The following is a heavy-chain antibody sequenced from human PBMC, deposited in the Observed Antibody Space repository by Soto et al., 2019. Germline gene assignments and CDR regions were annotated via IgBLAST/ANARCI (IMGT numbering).Heavy chain of an antibody. CDR2: IFPRSGSA. D-gene: IGHD3-22*01. J-gene: IGHJ4*02. V-gene: IGHV1-69*12. CDR3: ARDRYYDNSGYFFESAY. Sequence: QVQLVQSGAEVKKPGSSVKVSCKASGDTSSSYVITWVRQAPGQGLEWMGGIFPRSGSANYAQKFQGRITITADESTSTAYMELSSLRSDDTAVYYCARDRYYDNSGYFFESAYWGQGTLVTVAS. CDR1: GDTSSSYV.